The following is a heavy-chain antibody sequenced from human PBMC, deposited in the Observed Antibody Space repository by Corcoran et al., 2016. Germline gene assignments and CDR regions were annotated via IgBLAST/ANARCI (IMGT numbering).Heavy chain of an antibody. V-gene: IGHV4-59*01. D-gene: IGHD2-8*01. CDR3: ATGQILYANHF. CDR1: GGSFTNFF. Sequence: QVQLQESGPGVVRPSETLSLTCTFSGGSFTNFFWSWIRQPPGKGLEWIGYVYHTGTTNYNPSLKSRVTMSLDPSKKQFSLRLGSLTAADTAVYYWATGQILYANHFWGQGTLVTVSS. J-gene: IGHJ4*02. CDR2: VYHTGTT.